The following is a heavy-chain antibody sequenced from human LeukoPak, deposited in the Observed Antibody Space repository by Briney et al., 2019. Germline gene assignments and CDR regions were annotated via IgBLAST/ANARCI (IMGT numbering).Heavy chain of an antibody. D-gene: IGHD1-26*01. CDR1: GFTFSSYA. CDR2: ISGSGGST. Sequence: GGSLRLSCAASGFTFSSYAMSWVRQAPGKGLEWVSAISGSGGSTYYADSVKGRFTISRDNSKNTLYLQMNSLRAEDTAVYYCANDTEKYSGTFQHWGQGTLVTVSS. CDR3: ANDTEKYSGTFQH. V-gene: IGHV3-23*01. J-gene: IGHJ1*01.